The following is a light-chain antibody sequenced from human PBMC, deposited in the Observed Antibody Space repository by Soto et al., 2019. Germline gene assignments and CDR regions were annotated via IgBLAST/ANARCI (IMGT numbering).Light chain of an antibody. Sequence: DIQMTQSPSSVSASVGDRVTITCRASQGISTWLDWYQQKPGKAPKFLIYAVSNLQGGVPSRFSGSGSGTDFTLTITSLQPEDFATYYCQQANSFPITFGQGTRLEIK. CDR3: QQANSFPIT. CDR2: AVS. V-gene: IGKV1-12*01. CDR1: QGISTW. J-gene: IGKJ5*01.